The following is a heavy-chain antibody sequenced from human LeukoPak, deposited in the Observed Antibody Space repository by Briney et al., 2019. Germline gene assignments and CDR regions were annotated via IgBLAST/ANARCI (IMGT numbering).Heavy chain of an antibody. V-gene: IGHV3-53*01. J-gene: IGHJ4*02. Sequence: GGSLRLSCAASGFTVSSNYMSWVRQAPGKGLEWVSVIYSGGSTYYADSVKGRFTISRDNSKNTLYLQTNSLRAEDTAVYYCARDIAVAGRRDYWGQGTLVTVSS. CDR3: ARDIAVAGRRDY. CDR1: GFTVSSNY. D-gene: IGHD6-19*01. CDR2: IYSGGST.